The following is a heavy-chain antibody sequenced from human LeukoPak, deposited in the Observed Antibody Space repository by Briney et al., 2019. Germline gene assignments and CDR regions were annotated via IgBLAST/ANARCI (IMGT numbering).Heavy chain of an antibody. J-gene: IGHJ6*02. CDR2: ISYDGSNK. Sequence: GGSLRLSCAASGFTCSSYWMSWVRQAPGKGLEWVAVISYDGSNKYYADSVKGRFTISRDNSKNTLYLQMNGLRAEDTAVYYCARTPMSYYNYYYGMDVWGQGTTVTVSS. CDR1: GFTCSSYW. CDR3: ARTPMSYYNYYYGMDV. D-gene: IGHD3-10*02. V-gene: IGHV3-30-3*01.